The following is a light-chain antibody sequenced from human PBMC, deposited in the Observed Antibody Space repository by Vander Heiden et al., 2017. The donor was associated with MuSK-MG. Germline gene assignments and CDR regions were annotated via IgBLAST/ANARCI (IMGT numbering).Light chain of an antibody. V-gene: IGLV1-51*02. CDR2: QDY. CDR1: SSSIGSNP. J-gene: IGLJ1*01. CDR3: ETWDSNHL. Sequence: QSLLTPPPSVSAAPGQKVTISCSGSSSSIGSNPVSWYQQLPGTAPKLLIYQDYKRPSGIPDRFSGSRSGTSATLDITGLQTGDEADYYCETWDSNHLFGPGTRVTVL.